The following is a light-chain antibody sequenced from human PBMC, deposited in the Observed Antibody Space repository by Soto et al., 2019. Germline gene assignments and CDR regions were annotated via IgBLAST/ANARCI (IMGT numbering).Light chain of an antibody. CDR2: DAS. J-gene: IGKJ1*01. Sequence: EIVLTQSPATLSLSPGERATLSCRASQSVSGYLAWYQQKPGQAPRLLIYDASKRATGITARFSGSGFGTDYTLTISSLEPEDFAVYYCQQRSKWRTFGQGTKVEIK. V-gene: IGKV3-11*01. CDR3: QQRSKWRT. CDR1: QSVSGY.